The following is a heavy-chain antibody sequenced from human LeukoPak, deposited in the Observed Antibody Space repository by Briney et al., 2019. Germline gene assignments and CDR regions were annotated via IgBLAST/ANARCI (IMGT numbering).Heavy chain of an antibody. V-gene: IGHV3-48*03. CDR1: GFTLSTYE. CDR2: ITSSGSPT. CDR3: ARDISSSTRAFDI. J-gene: IGHJ3*02. D-gene: IGHD2-15*01. Sequence: GGSLRLSCAASGFTLSTYEMTWVRQAPGKGLEWVSFITSSGSPTFYADSVKGRFSISRDTAKNSLYLQMNNLRGEDMAVYYCARDISSSTRAFDIWGQGTMVTVS.